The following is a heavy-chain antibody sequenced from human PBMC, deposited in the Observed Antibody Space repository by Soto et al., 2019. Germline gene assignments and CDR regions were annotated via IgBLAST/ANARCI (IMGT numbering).Heavy chain of an antibody. D-gene: IGHD3-10*01. Sequence: SETLSLTCTVSGGSISSGGYYWSWIRQHPGKGLEWIGYIYYSGSTYYNPSLKSRVTISVDTSKNQFSLKLSSVTAADTAVYYCARDWSDYYGSGSYGMDVWGQGTTVA. CDR3: ARDWSDYYGSGSYGMDV. V-gene: IGHV4-31*03. CDR1: GGSISSGGYY. J-gene: IGHJ6*02. CDR2: IYYSGST.